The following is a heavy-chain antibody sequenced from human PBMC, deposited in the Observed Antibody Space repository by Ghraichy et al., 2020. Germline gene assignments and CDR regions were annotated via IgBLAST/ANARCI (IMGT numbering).Heavy chain of an antibody. CDR1: GFTFSSYS. Sequence: SCAASGFTFSSYSMNWVRQAPGKGLEWVSSISSSSSYIYYADSVKGRFTISRDNAKNSLYLQMNSLRAEDTAVYYCARDAVKSGYDFTWFDPWGQGTLVTVYS. CDR2: ISSSSSYI. V-gene: IGHV3-21*01. D-gene: IGHD5-12*01. J-gene: IGHJ5*02. CDR3: ARDAVKSGYDFTWFDP.